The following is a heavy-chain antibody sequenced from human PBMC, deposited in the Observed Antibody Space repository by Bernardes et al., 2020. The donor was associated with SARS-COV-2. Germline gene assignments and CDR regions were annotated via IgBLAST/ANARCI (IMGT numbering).Heavy chain of an antibody. V-gene: IGHV3-74*03. J-gene: IGHJ4*02. Sequence: GGSLRLSCGASGITFKTPWMHWVRQAPGGGLVWVARIAGDGTSVTYADSVKGRFTISRDNAKNTLYLQMNSLRAEDTAVYYCAGTSVTCCDYWGQGSLVTVSS. CDR2: IAGDGTSV. CDR1: GITFKTPW. CDR3: AGTSVTCCDY.